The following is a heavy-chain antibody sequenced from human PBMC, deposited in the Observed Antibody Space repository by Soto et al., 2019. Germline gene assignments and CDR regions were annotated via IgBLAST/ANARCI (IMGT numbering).Heavy chain of an antibody. CDR2: ISNSGGTT. CDR1: GFTFSTYA. J-gene: IGHJ3*02. D-gene: IGHD4-17*01. CDR3: AHPRGYGVFDAYDI. V-gene: IGHV3-23*01. Sequence: GGSLRLSCAASGFTFSTYAMSWVRQAPGKGLEWVSAISNSGGTTYSADSVQGRFTISRDNSRNTLFLQMNSLRIEDTAVYYCAHPRGYGVFDAYDIWGQGTMVTVSS.